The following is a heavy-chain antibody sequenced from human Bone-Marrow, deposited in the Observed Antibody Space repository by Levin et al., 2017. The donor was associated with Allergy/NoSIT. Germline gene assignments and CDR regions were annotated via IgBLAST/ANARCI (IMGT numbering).Heavy chain of an antibody. V-gene: IGHV3-23*01. CDR3: AKDRVAAAVPYYYYMDV. CDR1: GFTFSSYA. CDR2: ISGSGGST. J-gene: IGHJ6*03. Sequence: GGSLRLSCAASGFTFSSYAMSWVRQAPGKGLEWVSAISGSGGSTYYADSVKGRFTISRDNSKNTLYLQMNSLRAEDTAVYYCAKDRVAAAVPYYYYMDVWGKGTTVTVSS. D-gene: IGHD6-13*01.